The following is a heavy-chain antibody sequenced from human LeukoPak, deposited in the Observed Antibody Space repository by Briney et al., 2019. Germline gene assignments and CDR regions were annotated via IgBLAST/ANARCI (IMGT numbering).Heavy chain of an antibody. CDR3: ARGRIVGARNFDY. V-gene: IGHV4-34*01. CDR2: INHSGST. Sequence: TSETLSLTCAVYGGSFSGYYRSWIRQPPGKGLEWIGEINHSGSTNYNPSLKSRVTISVDTSKNQFSLKLSSVTAADTAVYYCARGRIVGARNFDYWGQGTLVTVSS. CDR1: GGSFSGYY. D-gene: IGHD1-26*01. J-gene: IGHJ4*02.